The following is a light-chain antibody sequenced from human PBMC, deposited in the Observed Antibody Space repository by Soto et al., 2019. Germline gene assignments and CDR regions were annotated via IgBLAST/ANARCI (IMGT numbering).Light chain of an antibody. J-gene: IGLJ1*01. V-gene: IGLV1-40*01. CDR1: SSNIGAGYD. CDR3: QSYDSGLSSYI. CDR2: DNN. Sequence: QSVLTQAPSVSGAPGQRVTISCTGSSSNIGAGYDVNWYQHVPGTAPKLLIYDNNNRPSGVPDRFSGSKSGTSASLAITGLQAEDEADYYCQSYDSGLSSYIFGTGTKVTVL.